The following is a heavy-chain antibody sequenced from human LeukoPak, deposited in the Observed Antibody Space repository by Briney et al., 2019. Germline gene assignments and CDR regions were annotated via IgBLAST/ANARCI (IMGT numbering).Heavy chain of an antibody. D-gene: IGHD2-8*01. J-gene: IGHJ4*02. CDR3: VSKNGAPNYFDY. CDR2: IGSSGTTI. V-gene: IGHV3-48*03. CDR1: GFTFSRSE. Sequence: GGSLRLSCVASGFTFSRSEVNWVRQAPGRGLEWISYIGSSGTTIYYADSEKGRFTISRDNAENSVYLQMNSLRVEDTAIYYCVSKNGAPNYFDYWGQGTLATVSS.